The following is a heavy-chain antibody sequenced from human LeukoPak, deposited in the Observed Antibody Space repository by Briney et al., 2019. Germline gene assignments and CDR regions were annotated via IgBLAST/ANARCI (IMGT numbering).Heavy chain of an antibody. D-gene: IGHD3-22*01. V-gene: IGHV3-23*01. J-gene: IGHJ4*02. Sequence: GGSLRLSCAASGFTFSSYAMSWVRQAPGKGLEWVSAISGSGGSTYYADSVKGRFTISRDNSKNTLYLQMNSLRAEDTAVYYCAKVPNYYDSSGEEYWGQGTLVTVSS. CDR2: ISGSGGST. CDR1: GFTFSSYA. CDR3: AKVPNYYDSSGEEY.